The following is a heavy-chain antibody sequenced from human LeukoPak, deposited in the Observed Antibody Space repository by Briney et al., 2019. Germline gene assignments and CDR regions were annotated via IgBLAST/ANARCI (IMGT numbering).Heavy chain of an antibody. V-gene: IGHV4-31*03. J-gene: IGHJ5*02. CDR2: IYYSGST. Sequence: PSETLSLTCTVSGGSISSGGYYWSWIRQHPGKGLEWIGYIYYSGSTYYNPSLKSRVTISVDTSKNQFSPKLSSVTAADTAVYYCAREVGLIAAAGEIEYNWFDPWGQGTLVTVSS. CDR1: GGSISSGGYY. D-gene: IGHD6-13*01. CDR3: AREVGLIAAAGEIEYNWFDP.